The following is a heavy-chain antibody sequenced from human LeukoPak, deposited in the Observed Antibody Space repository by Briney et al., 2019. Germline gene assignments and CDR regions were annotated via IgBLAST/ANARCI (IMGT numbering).Heavy chain of an antibody. Sequence: GASVKVSCKASGYTFTNYGIFWVRQAPGQGLEWMGWISAYSGNTSYAQKLQGRVTMTTETSTSTAYMELESLRSDDTAVYYCAISQGSYYDTSGYLGGDYWGQGTLVTVSS. CDR2: ISAYSGNT. D-gene: IGHD3-22*01. J-gene: IGHJ4*02. V-gene: IGHV1-18*01. CDR1: GYTFTNYG. CDR3: AISQGSYYDTSGYLGGDY.